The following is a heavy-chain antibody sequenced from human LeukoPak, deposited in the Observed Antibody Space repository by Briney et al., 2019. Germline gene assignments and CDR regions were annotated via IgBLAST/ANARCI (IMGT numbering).Heavy chain of an antibody. V-gene: IGHV3-30*12. CDR3: ARRRLAAAGNWFDP. Sequence: PGGSLRLSCAASGFTFSSYGMHWVRQAPGKGLEWVTFIQYDGSNKYYADSVKGRFTISRDNAKNSLYLQMNSLRAEDTAVYYCARRRLAAAGNWFDPWGQGTLVTVSS. D-gene: IGHD6-13*01. J-gene: IGHJ5*02. CDR2: IQYDGSNK. CDR1: GFTFSSYG.